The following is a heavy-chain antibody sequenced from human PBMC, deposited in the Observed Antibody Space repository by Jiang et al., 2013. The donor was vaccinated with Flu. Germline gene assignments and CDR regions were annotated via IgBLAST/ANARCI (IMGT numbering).Heavy chain of an antibody. J-gene: IGHJ6*02. D-gene: IGHD5-12*01. V-gene: IGHV3-33*08. CDR3: ARGGYSGYNIRLWDSYGMDV. CDR1: GLNFRRHG. CDR2: IWYDGSNK. Sequence: VQLLESGGGVVQPGRSLRLSCAASGLNFRRHGMHWVRQAPGKGLEWVAVIWYDGSNKYYPDSVKGRFTISRDNSKNTLYLEMNSLRAEDTAVYYCARGGYSGYNIRLWDSYGMDVWGQGTTVTVS.